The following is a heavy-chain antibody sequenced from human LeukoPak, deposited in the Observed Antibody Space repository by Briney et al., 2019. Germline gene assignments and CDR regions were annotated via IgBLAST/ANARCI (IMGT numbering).Heavy chain of an antibody. CDR3: ARMGNRDQYCGMDV. D-gene: IGHD1-26*01. Sequence: ASVKVSFKASGYTFTAYYIQWVRQAPGQGLEWMGWINPNSGDTEYAQKFQGRVTVTRDTSISTAYMDLSSLRSDDTAMYYCARMGNRDQYCGMDVWGQGTTVTVSS. CDR1: GYTFTAYY. CDR2: INPNSGDT. V-gene: IGHV1-2*02. J-gene: IGHJ6*02.